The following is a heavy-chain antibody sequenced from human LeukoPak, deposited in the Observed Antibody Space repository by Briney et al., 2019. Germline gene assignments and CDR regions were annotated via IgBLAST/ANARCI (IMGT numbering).Heavy chain of an antibody. CDR3: AWDESISTALP. V-gene: IGHV1-18*01. D-gene: IGHD2-21*01. CDR2: ISVYKGDT. J-gene: IGHJ5*02. Sequence: ASVKVSCKASGHNFTSYGISWVRQAPGQGLEWMGWISVYKGDTNYAQSLQGRVTLTTDTSTTTAYMDLRSLRSDDTAVYYCAWDESISTALPWGQGTLVTVSS. CDR1: GHNFTSYG.